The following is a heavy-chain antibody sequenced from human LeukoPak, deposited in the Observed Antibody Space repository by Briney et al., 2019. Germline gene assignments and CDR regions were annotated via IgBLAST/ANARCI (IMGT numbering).Heavy chain of an antibody. CDR3: ARVDKPPSGLDY. J-gene: IGHJ4*02. CDR1: GYTFTTYG. Sequence: ASVKVSCKASGYTFTTYGFSWVRQAPGQGLEWMGWINTYNGNTNYAQKLQGRVTITRDTSASTAYMELSSLRSEDMAVYYCARVDKPPSGLDYWGQGTLVTVSS. V-gene: IGHV1-18*03. D-gene: IGHD1-14*01. CDR2: INTYNGNT.